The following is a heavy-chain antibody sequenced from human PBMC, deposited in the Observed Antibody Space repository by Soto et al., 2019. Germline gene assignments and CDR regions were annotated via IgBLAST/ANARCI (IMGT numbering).Heavy chain of an antibody. CDR2: IKSKTDGGTT. J-gene: IGHJ4*02. Sequence: GGSLRLSCAASGFTFSNAWMNWVRQAPGKGLEWVGRIKSKTDGGTTDYAAPVKGRFTISRDDSKNTLYLQMNSLKTEDTAVYYCTTDSPMIVVVTSFDYWGQGTLVTVSS. CDR3: TTDSPMIVVVTSFDY. CDR1: GFTFSNAW. V-gene: IGHV3-15*07. D-gene: IGHD3-22*01.